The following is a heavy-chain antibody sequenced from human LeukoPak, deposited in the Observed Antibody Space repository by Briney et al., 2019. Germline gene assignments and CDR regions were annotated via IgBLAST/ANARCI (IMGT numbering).Heavy chain of an antibody. D-gene: IGHD2-2*01. J-gene: IGHJ5*02. CDR2: IYYSGST. Sequence: SETLSLTCTVSGGSISSYYWSWIRQPPGKGLEWIGYIYYSGSTNYNPSLKSRVAISVDTSKNQFSLKLSSVTAADTAVYYCARSAHCSSTSCYGFDPWGQGTLVTVSS. CDR1: GGSISSYY. V-gene: IGHV4-59*01. CDR3: ARSAHCSSTSCYGFDP.